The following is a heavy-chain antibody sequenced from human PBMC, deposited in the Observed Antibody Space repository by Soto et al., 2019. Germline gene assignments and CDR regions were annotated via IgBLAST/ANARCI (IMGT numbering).Heavy chain of an antibody. CDR1: GGSLSGYY. Sequence: SETLSLTCAVYGGSLSGYYCSWIRQPPGKGLEWIGEIKHSGSPTYNPSLKSRVTISVDTSKNQFSLKLGSVTAADTAVYYCATYQGTCSRTNCYGAFDIWGQGTMVTVSS. V-gene: IGHV4-34*01. CDR3: ATYQGTCSRTNCYGAFDI. CDR2: IKHSGSP. D-gene: IGHD2-2*01. J-gene: IGHJ3*02.